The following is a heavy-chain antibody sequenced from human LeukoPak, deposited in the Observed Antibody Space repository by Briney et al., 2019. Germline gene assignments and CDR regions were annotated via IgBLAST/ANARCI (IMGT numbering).Heavy chain of an antibody. Sequence: XGXXXXXFGXHWVRQAPGXGLXWGTFIRTDGSNKXYADSVKGRFTISRXXXKNTLYMQMNSLRAEDTAVYNXXXXXXXXIXHWGQGTLVTVSS. CDR2: IRTDGSNK. CDR1: GXXXXXFG. J-gene: IGHJ4*02. V-gene: IGHV3-30*02. CDR3: XXXXXXXIXH.